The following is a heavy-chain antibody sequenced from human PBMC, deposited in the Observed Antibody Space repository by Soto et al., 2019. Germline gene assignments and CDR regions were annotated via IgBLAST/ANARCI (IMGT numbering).Heavy chain of an antibody. Sequence: VQLVESGGGVVQPGRSLRLSCAASGFTFSSYGMHWVRQAPGKGLEWVAVIWYDGSNKYYADSVKGRFTISRDNSKNTLYLQMNSLRAEDTAVYYCARDPSSGLPHYYFDYWGQGTLVTVSS. V-gene: IGHV3-33*01. J-gene: IGHJ4*02. D-gene: IGHD2-15*01. CDR1: GFTFSSYG. CDR2: IWYDGSNK. CDR3: ARDPSSGLPHYYFDY.